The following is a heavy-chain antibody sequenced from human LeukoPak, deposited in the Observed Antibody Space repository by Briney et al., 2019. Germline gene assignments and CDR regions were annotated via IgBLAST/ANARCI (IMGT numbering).Heavy chain of an antibody. J-gene: IGHJ5*02. CDR2: INPDSGDT. Sequence: ASVKVSCKTSGYTFTGYYIHWVRQAPGQGLEWMGWINPDSGDTNSAQKFQGRVTMTRDTSISTAYMELSWLRSDDTAVYYCARDGYSGRFDPWGQGTLVTVSS. CDR3: ARDGYSGRFDP. CDR1: GYTFTGYY. V-gene: IGHV1-2*02. D-gene: IGHD1-26*01.